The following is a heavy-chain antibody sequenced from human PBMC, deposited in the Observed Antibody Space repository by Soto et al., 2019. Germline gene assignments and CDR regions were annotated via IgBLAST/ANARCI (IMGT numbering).Heavy chain of an antibody. D-gene: IGHD2-21*01. CDR3: ARTRMIESWIDY. V-gene: IGHV4-59*01. J-gene: IGHJ4*01. Sequence: ETLSLTCHVSGYSIRTYYWSWIRQPPGKGLEWIGYVYYSGSTLYNPSLESRVTLSIDMSKKQVSLKLNSVIAADTAVYYCARTRMIESWIDYWGHGTLVTVSS. CDR2: VYYSGST. CDR1: GYSIRTYY.